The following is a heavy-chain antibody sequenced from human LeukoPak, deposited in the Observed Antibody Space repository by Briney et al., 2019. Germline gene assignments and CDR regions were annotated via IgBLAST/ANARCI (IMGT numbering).Heavy chain of an antibody. CDR3: ARGRYTMVTASYYFDY. V-gene: IGHV3-53*01. CDR1: GFTFSSYA. J-gene: IGHJ4*02. D-gene: IGHD3-10*01. CDR2: IYSGGST. Sequence: GGSLRLSCAASGFTFSSYAMSWVRQAPGKGLEWVSVIYSGGSTYYADSVKGRFTISRDNSKNTLYLQMNSLRAEDTAVYYCARGRYTMVTASYYFDYWGQGTLVTVSS.